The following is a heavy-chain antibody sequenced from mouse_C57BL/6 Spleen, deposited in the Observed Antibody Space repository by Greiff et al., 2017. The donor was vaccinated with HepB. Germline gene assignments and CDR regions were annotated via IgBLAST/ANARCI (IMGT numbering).Heavy chain of an antibody. Sequence: QVQLKQPGAELVRPGSSVKLSCKASGYTFTSYWMDWVKQRPGQGLEWIGNIYPSDSETHYNQKFKDKATLTVDKSSSTAYMQLSSLTSEDSAVYYCARRDYTFDYWGQGTTLTVSS. V-gene: IGHV1-61*01. CDR2: IYPSDSET. D-gene: IGHD2-12*01. CDR3: ARRDYTFDY. J-gene: IGHJ2*01. CDR1: GYTFTSYW.